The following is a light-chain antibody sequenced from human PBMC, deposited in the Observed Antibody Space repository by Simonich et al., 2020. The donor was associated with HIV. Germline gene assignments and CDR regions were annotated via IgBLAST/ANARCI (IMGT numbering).Light chain of an antibody. Sequence: DIQMTQSPSTLSASVGDRVTITCRASQSIRSWLAWYQQKPGKAPKLLIYKASSLESGVPSRFSGSGSGTEFTLTISSLQPEDFATYYCQEVITYPITFGQGTRLEIK. J-gene: IGKJ5*01. V-gene: IGKV1-5*03. CDR2: KAS. CDR3: QEVITYPIT. CDR1: QSIRSW.